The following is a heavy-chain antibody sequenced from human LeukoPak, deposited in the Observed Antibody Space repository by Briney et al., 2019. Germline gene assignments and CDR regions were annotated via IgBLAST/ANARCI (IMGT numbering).Heavy chain of an antibody. V-gene: IGHV4-59*01. Sequence: AETETLICTVSGGSISSYYWSWIRQPPGKGLEWIGYIYYSGSTNYNPSLKRRVTISVDTSKNQSSLKLSSVTAADTAVYYCARDLAAAGTNWFDPWGQATLRPSPQ. J-gene: IGHJ5*02. D-gene: IGHD6-13*01. CDR1: GGSISSYY. CDR3: ARDLAAAGTNWFDP. CDR2: IYYSGST.